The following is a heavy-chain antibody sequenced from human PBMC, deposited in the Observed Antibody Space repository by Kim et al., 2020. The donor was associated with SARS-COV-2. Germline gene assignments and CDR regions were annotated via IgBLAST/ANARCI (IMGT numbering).Heavy chain of an antibody. D-gene: IGHD6-19*01. V-gene: IGHV3-48*04. J-gene: IGHJ4*02. CDR3: ARDAQVGQWLVPNS. Sequence: GGSLRLSCAASGFTFSDYSMNWVRQAPGKGLEWISYISSSSSTIYYADSVKGRFTISRDDAQNSLYLQMNSLRAEDTAVYYCARDAQVGQWLVPNSWGQGTLVTVSS. CDR2: ISSSSSTI. CDR1: GFTFSDYS.